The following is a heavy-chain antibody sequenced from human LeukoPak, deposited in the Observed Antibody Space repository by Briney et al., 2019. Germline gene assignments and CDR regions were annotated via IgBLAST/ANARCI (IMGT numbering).Heavy chain of an antibody. J-gene: IGHJ5*02. Sequence: SETLSLTCAVSGVSISSNNWWNWVRQPPGKGLEWIGEIYHSGSSNYNPSLKSRVTISVGKSKNQLSLKLSSVTAADTAVYYCARLPDPWGQGTLVTVSS. CDR2: IYHSGSS. CDR3: ARLPDP. V-gene: IGHV4-4*02. CDR1: GVSISSNNW.